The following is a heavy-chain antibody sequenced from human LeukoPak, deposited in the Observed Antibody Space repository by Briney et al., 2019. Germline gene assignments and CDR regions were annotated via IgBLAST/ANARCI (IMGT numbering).Heavy chain of an antibody. J-gene: IGHJ6*03. Sequence: GGSLRLSCAASGFTFSSYAMHWVRQAPGKGLEYVSAISSNGGSTYYANSVKGRFTISRDNSKNTLYLQMGSLRAEDMAVYYCARDLCSSTSCYGRYHYYYMDVWGKGTTVTVSS. CDR3: ARDLCSSTSCYGRYHYYYMDV. V-gene: IGHV3-64*01. CDR2: ISSNGGST. CDR1: GFTFSSYA. D-gene: IGHD2-2*01.